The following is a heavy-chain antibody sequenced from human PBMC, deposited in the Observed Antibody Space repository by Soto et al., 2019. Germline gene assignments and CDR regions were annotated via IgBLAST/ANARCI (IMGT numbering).Heavy chain of an antibody. D-gene: IGHD3-22*01. CDR1: GYTFTSYG. Sequence: QVQLVQSGAEVKKPGASVKVSCKASGYTFTSYGISWVRQAPGHGLEWMGWITYNGDTNYPQKLQGRVTMTTDTSTSTAYMELRSLRSDDTAVYNCARAVVTSYGVFDNWGQGTLVTVSS. CDR3: ARAVVTSYGVFDN. CDR2: ITYNGDT. V-gene: IGHV1-18*01. J-gene: IGHJ4*02.